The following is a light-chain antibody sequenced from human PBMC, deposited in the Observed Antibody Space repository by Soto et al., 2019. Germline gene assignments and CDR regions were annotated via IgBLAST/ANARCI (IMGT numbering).Light chain of an antibody. V-gene: IGKV3-15*01. CDR3: QQYSNWWT. CDR2: GAS. Sequence: EIVMTQSPVTLSVSPGERATLSCRASQSVSSNLAWYQQKPGQAPRLLIYGASTRATGIPARFSGSGSGTEFTLTIGSLQSEDLAVYYCQQYSNWWTFGQGTKVEIK. CDR1: QSVSSN. J-gene: IGKJ1*01.